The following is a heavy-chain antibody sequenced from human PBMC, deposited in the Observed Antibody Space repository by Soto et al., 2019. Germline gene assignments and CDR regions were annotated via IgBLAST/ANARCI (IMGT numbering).Heavy chain of an antibody. CDR1: GYTFTGYY. D-gene: IGHD6-13*01. CDR3: ANNGYSNKQVPFDY. J-gene: IGHJ4*02. CDR2: INPNSGGT. Sequence: ASVKVSCKASGYTFTGYYMHWVRQAPGQGLEWMGWINPNSGGTNYAQKFQGRVTMTRDTSISTAYMELSRLRSDDTAVYYCANNGYSNKQVPFDYWGQGTLVTVSS. V-gene: IGHV1-2*02.